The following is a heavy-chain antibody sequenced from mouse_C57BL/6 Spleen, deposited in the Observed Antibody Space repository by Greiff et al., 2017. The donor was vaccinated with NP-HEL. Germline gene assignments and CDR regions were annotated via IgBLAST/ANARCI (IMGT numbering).Heavy chain of an antibody. Sequence: EVKLMESGGGLVKPGGSLKLSCAASGFTFSDYGMHWVRQAPEKGLEWVAYISSGSSTIYYADTVKGRFTISRDNAKNTLFLQMTSLRSEDTAMYYCARDDAYGNYVMAMDYRGQGTSVTVAS. D-gene: IGHD2-1*01. CDR2: ISSGSSTI. J-gene: IGHJ4*01. CDR1: GFTFSDYG. CDR3: ARDDAYGNYVMAMDY. V-gene: IGHV5-17*01.